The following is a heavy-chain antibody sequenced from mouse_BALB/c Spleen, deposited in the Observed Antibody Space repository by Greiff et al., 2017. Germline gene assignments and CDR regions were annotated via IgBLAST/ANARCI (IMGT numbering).Heavy chain of an antibody. CDR2: IRNKANGYTT. CDR3: ARDRGQLEGFAY. D-gene: IGHD3-2*01. V-gene: IGHV7-3*02. J-gene: IGHJ3*01. Sequence: DVQLVESGGGLVQPGGSLRLSCATSGFTFTDYYMSWVRQPPGKALEWLGFIRNKANGYTTEYSASVKGRFTISRDNSQSILYLQMNTLRAEDSATYYCARDRGQLEGFAYWGQGTLVTVSA. CDR1: GFTFTDYY.